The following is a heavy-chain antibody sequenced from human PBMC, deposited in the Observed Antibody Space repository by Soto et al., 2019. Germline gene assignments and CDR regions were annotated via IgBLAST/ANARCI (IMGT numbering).Heavy chain of an antibody. J-gene: IGHJ4*02. CDR2: IKQDGSER. D-gene: IGHD4-17*01. CDR1: GFTFSSYW. V-gene: IGHV3-7*01. CDR3: AMAYGDPPWYYFDY. Sequence: GGSLRLSCAASGFTFSSYWMSWVRQAPGKGLEWVANIKQDGSERYYVDSVKGRFTISRDNAKNSLYLQMNSLRAEDTAVYYCAMAYGDPPWYYFDYWGQGTLVTVSS.